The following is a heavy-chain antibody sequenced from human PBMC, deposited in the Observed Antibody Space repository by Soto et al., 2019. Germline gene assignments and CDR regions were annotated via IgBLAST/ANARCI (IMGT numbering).Heavy chain of an antibody. CDR1: GGSISSSY. V-gene: IGHV4-59*01. CDR3: ARDKYCSGGSCRKNWFDP. Sequence: SETLSLTCTFSGGSISSSYWSLIRQPPGKGLEWLAYIYDDGSANYNPSLKSRATISLDMSKNQFSLKLTSVTAADTAVYYCARDKYCSGGSCRKNWFDPWGQGTLVTVSS. D-gene: IGHD2-15*01. J-gene: IGHJ5*02. CDR2: IYDDGSA.